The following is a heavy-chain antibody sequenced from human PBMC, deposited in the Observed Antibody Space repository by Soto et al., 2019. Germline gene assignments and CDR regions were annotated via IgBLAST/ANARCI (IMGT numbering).Heavy chain of an antibody. V-gene: IGHV5-10-1*01. J-gene: IGHJ6*02. CDR3: ASPTMTSTSFYYAMHV. Sequence: GQSLKISCKTSGHRFTTYWSIGMRQMPGKGLEYMGKINPTDSESNYSLSFEGHVTFSVDMSTSTAYVRWNSLKSSDTAMSSRASPTMTSTSFYYAMHVCHQGTTVTASS. D-gene: IGHD4-17*01. CDR2: INPTDSES. CDR1: GHRFTTYW.